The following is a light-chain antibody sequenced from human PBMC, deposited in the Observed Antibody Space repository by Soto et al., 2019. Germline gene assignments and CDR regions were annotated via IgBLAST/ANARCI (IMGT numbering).Light chain of an antibody. CDR3: MQCSHWPRT. Sequence: EVVMTQSPLSLPVTLGQPASISCRSSQSLVNSDGNTYLNWFHQRPGQSPRRLIYKVSNRDSGVPDRFRGSGSGTDFTLRISRVEAEDVGVYYCMQCSHWPRTFGQGTRVEIK. CDR1: QSLVNSDGNTY. CDR2: KVS. J-gene: IGKJ1*01. V-gene: IGKV2-30*01.